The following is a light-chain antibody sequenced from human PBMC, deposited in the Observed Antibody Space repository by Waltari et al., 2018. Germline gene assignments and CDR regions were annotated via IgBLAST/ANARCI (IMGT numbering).Light chain of an antibody. J-gene: IGLJ2*01. Sequence: QSALTQPASVSGSPGQSLTISCTGTSSAVGGYNYVSWDQQHPGKAPKLMIYEVSNRPSGVSNRFSGSKSGNTASLTISGLQAEDEADYYCSSYTSSSTLGVFGGGTKLTVL. CDR2: EVS. V-gene: IGLV2-14*01. CDR3: SSYTSSSTLGV. CDR1: SSAVGGYNY.